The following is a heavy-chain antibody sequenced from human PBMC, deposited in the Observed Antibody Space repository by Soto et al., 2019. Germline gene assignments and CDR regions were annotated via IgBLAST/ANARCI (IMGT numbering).Heavy chain of an antibody. J-gene: IGHJ4*02. Sequence: QVQLVESGGGVVQPGRSLRLSCAASGFTFSSYAMHWVRQAPGKGLEWVAVISYDGSNKYYADSVKGRFTISRDNSKNTMDLQMNSLRAEDTAVYYCAREGSSGYYYVLRPYYFDYWGQGTLVTVSS. CDR1: GFTFSSYA. D-gene: IGHD3-22*01. CDR3: AREGSSGYYYVLRPYYFDY. V-gene: IGHV3-30-3*01. CDR2: ISYDGSNK.